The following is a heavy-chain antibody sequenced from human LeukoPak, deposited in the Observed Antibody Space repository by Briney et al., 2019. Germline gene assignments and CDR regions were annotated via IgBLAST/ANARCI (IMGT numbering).Heavy chain of an antibody. Sequence: SETLSLTCAVSGGSISSSNWWSWVRQPPGKGLEWIGEIYHSGSTNYNPSLKSRVTISVDKSKNQFSLKLSSVTAADTAVYYCANVWFGDQGTWFDPWGQGTLVTVSS. J-gene: IGHJ5*02. CDR1: GGSISSSNW. D-gene: IGHD3-10*01. V-gene: IGHV4-4*02. CDR2: IYHSGST. CDR3: ANVWFGDQGTWFDP.